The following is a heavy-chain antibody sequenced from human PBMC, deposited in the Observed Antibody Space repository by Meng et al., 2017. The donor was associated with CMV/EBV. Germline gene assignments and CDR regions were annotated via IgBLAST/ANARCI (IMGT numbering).Heavy chain of an antibody. V-gene: IGHV1-2*02. CDR1: GYTFTGYY. CDR3: ASSNYGLHYYGMDV. CDR2: INPNSDGT. Sequence: ASVKVSCKASGYTFTGYYMHWVRQAPGQGLEWMGWINPNSDGTNYAQKFQGRVTMTRDTSISTAYMELSRLRSDDTAVYYCASSNYGLHYYGMDVWGQGTTVTVSS. J-gene: IGHJ6*02. D-gene: IGHD4-17*01.